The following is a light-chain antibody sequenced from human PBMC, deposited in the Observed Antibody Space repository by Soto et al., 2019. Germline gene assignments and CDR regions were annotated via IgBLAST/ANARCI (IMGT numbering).Light chain of an antibody. CDR1: QDISNY. CDR3: QHYHNLPFT. V-gene: IGKV1-33*01. Sequence: DIQMTQSPPSLSASVGDRVTITCQASQDISNYLNWYQQKPGKAPKLLICDASNLETGVSSRFSGSGSGTDFTFTISSLQPEDIATYYCQHYHNLPFTFGPGTKVDIK. J-gene: IGKJ3*01. CDR2: DAS.